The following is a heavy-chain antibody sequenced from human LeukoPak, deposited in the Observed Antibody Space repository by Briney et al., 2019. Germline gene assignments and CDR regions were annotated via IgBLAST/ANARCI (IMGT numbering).Heavy chain of an antibody. D-gene: IGHD2-15*01. CDR2: INADTGNT. Sequence: ASVKVSCKASGYTFTTYTMHWVRQAPGQRLEWMGWINADTGNTKCSQEFQGRLTITRDTSASTVYMDLSSLKSEDMAVYYCARVGVVVVAAPPSDYYYMDVWGKGTTVTVSS. CDR1: GYTFTTYT. V-gene: IGHV1-3*03. J-gene: IGHJ6*03. CDR3: ARVGVVVVAAPPSDYYYMDV.